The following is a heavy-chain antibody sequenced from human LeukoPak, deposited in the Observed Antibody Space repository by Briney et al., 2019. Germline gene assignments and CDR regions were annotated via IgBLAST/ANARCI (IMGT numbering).Heavy chain of an antibody. CDR3: ARIPHYDFWSGPWGP. V-gene: IGHV5-51*01. J-gene: IGHJ5*02. Sequence: GESLKISCKGSGYSFTSYWISWVRQMPGKGLEWMGIIYPGDSDTRYSPSFQGQVTISADKSISTACLQWSSLKASDTAMYYCARIPHYDFWSGPWGPWGQGTLVTVSS. D-gene: IGHD3-3*01. CDR1: GYSFTSYW. CDR2: IYPGDSDT.